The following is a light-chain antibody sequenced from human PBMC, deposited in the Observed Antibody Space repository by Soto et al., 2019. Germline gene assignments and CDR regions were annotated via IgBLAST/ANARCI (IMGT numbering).Light chain of an antibody. V-gene: IGLV1-51*02. CDR2: ENS. J-gene: IGLJ1*01. Sequence: QSVLTQPPSVSAAPGQKVTISCSGNSSNIGSNDVSWYQQLPGKAPKLLIYENSQRPSGIPDRFSGSKSGTSATLGITGLQTGDEADYYCGTWYSSLIALFGTGTKVTVL. CDR3: GTWYSSLIAL. CDR1: SSNIGSND.